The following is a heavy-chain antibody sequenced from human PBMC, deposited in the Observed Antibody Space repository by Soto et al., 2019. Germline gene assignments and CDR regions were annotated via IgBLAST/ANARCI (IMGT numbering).Heavy chain of an antibody. CDR3: ERKGITGSYYDAFDY. CDR2: IYYSGST. CDR1: GGSISSGDYY. Sequence: PSETLSLTCSVSGGSISSGDYYWNWIRQPPGKGLEWIGHIYYSGSTYYNSSLKSRVTISLDTSKNQFSLKLNSVTAADTAVYYCERKGITGSYYDAFDYWGQGTLVTVSS. V-gene: IGHV4-30-4*01. J-gene: IGHJ4*02. D-gene: IGHD1-26*01.